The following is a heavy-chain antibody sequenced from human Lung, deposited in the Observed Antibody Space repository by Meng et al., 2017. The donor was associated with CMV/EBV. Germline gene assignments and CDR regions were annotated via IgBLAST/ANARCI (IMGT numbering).Heavy chain of an antibody. Sequence: DVQLVESGGGLVKPGGSLRISCRGPGSGFIFSYLWINWVRQAPGKGLEWVGRTKSKVDGETRDYAAAVRGRFAISRDDSKNTLYLHMNSLKTEDTAVYYCTTDRPRSGGKTHDFWGQGTLVTVSS. CDR3: TTDRPRSGGKTHDF. CDR1: GFIFSYLW. V-gene: IGHV3-15*01. D-gene: IGHD4-23*01. CDR2: TKSKVDGETR. J-gene: IGHJ4*02.